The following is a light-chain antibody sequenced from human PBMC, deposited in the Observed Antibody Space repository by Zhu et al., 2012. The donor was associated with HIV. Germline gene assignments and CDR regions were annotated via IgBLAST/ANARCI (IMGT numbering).Light chain of an antibody. CDR2: GAS. CDR3: QQRRNWPLT. Sequence: EVVLTQSPDTLSLSPGDRATLACRASQSISSNYLIWYQQKPGQAPRPLIYGASDRASGVPARFSGSGSGTDFTLTISSLEPEDFALYYCQQRRNWPLTFGGGTRVEI. V-gene: IGKV3-11*01. CDR1: QSISSNY. J-gene: IGKJ4*01.